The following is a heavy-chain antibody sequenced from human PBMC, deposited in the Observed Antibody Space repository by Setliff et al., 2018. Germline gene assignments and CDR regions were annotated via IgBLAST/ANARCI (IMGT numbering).Heavy chain of an antibody. Sequence: SETLSLTCTVYGGSIRSSVSGSITSTSYYWAWIRQSPGKGLEWIGSIYYSGSTYYNPSLKSRVTISVDMSKNQFSLTLSSVTAADTAVYYCARLPNYVWGSPVDYWGQGTQVTVSS. V-gene: IGHV4-39*01. J-gene: IGHJ4*02. CDR2: IYYSGST. D-gene: IGHD3-16*01. CDR1: GGSIRSSVSGSITSTSYY. CDR3: ARLPNYVWGSPVDY.